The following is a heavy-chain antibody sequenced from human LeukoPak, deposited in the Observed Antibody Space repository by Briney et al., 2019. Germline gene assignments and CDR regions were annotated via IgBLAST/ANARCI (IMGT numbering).Heavy chain of an antibody. D-gene: IGHD3-10*01. Sequence: PGGSLRLSCAASGFTFSSYWMHWVRQAPGKGLVCVSRINSDGSSTSYADSVKGRFTISRDNAKNTLYLQMNSLRAEDTAVYYCARRGSYYNLDYWGQGTLVTVSS. V-gene: IGHV3-74*01. J-gene: IGHJ4*02. CDR3: ARRGSYYNLDY. CDR2: INSDGSST. CDR1: GFTFSSYW.